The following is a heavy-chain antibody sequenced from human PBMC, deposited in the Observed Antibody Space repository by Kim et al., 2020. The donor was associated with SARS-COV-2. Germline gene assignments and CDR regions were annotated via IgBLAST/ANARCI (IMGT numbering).Heavy chain of an antibody. CDR1: GFTFSTYG. CDR2: ISYDGSKK. Sequence: GGSLRLSCAASGFTFSTYGMHWVRQAPGKGLEWVAVISYDGSKKYYADSVKGRFTISRDNSKNTLYLQMNSLRIEDTAVYYCAKSFSGSYFGYDYWGQGTLVTVSS. V-gene: IGHV3-30*18. CDR3: AKSFSGSYFGYDY. J-gene: IGHJ4*02. D-gene: IGHD1-26*01.